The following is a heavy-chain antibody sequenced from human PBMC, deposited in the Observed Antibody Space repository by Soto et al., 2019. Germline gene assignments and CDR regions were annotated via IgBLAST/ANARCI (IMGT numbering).Heavy chain of an antibody. J-gene: IGHJ4*02. Sequence: QVQLVQSGAEVKKPGASVKVSCKASGYTFTGYYMHWVRQAPGQGLEWMGWINPNSGGTNYVQKFQGWVTMTRDTSISTAYMELSRLRSDDTAVYYCARADSSGYCSGGSCPLDYWGQGTLVTVSS. CDR2: INPNSGGT. CDR3: ARADSSGYCSGGSCPLDY. V-gene: IGHV1-2*04. CDR1: GYTFTGYY. D-gene: IGHD2-15*01.